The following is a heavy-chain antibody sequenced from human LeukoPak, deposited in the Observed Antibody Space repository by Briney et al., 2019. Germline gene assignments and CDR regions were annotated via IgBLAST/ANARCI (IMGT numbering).Heavy chain of an antibody. V-gene: IGHV3-48*01. CDR3: ARVSGNDY. CDR2: ISSSSSTI. J-gene: IGHJ4*02. Sequence: GGSLRFSCAASGFTFSSYSMNWVRQAPGKGLEWVSYISSSSSTIYYADSVKGRFTISRDNAKNSLYLQMNSLRAEDTAVYYCARVSGNDYWGQGTLVTVSS. CDR1: GFTFSSYS.